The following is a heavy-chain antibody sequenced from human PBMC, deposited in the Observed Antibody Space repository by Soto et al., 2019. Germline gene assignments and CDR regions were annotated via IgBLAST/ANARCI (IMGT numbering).Heavy chain of an antibody. Sequence: PXGTLSLTCAVYGGSFSGYYWSWIRQPPGKGLEWIGEINHSGSTNYNPSLKSRVTISVDTSKNQFSLNLSSVTAADTAVYYCARELPNYYYGMDVWGQGTTVTVSS. CDR1: GGSFSGYY. V-gene: IGHV4-34*01. CDR3: ARELPNYYYGMDV. CDR2: INHSGST. D-gene: IGHD1-7*01. J-gene: IGHJ6*02.